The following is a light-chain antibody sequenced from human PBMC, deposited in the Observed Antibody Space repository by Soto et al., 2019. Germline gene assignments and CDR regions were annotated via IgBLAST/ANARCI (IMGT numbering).Light chain of an antibody. Sequence: SLLTQPPSASVTPGQRVFISCSGSSSNIGGTNYAYWYQQLPGAAPKLLMHSNNLRPSGVPERISGSKSGTSASLAISGLRSEDEAVYYCASWDDRLGAVIFGGGTKVTVL. CDR3: ASWDDRLGAVI. CDR2: SNN. V-gene: IGLV1-47*02. CDR1: SSNIGGTNY. J-gene: IGLJ2*01.